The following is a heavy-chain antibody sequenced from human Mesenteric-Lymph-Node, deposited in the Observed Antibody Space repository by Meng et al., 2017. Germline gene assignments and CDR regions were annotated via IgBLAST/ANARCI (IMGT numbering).Heavy chain of an antibody. Sequence: SETLSLTCAVYGGSFSGYYWSWIRQPPGKGLEWIGEINHSGSTNYNPSLKSRLTMSMDTSKNHFSLKLSSVTAADTAAYYCGRDNWGSIDYWGQGMVVTVSS. CDR3: GRDNWGSIDY. CDR2: INHSGST. CDR1: GGSFSGYY. J-gene: IGHJ4*02. D-gene: IGHD7-27*01. V-gene: IGHV4-34*01.